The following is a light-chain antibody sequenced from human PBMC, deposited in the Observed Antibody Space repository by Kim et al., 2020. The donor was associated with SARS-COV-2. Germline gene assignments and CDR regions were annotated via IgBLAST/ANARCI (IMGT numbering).Light chain of an antibody. J-gene: IGKJ2*01. CDR2: YAS. CDR1: QSVSSY. CDR3: QQRSNWYT. V-gene: IGKV3-11*01. Sequence: LSLSPGEKATLSCRASQSVSSYLAWYQQKPGQAPRLLIYYASNRATGIPARFSGSGSGTDFTLTISSLEPEDFAVYYCQQRSNWYTFGQVTKLEI.